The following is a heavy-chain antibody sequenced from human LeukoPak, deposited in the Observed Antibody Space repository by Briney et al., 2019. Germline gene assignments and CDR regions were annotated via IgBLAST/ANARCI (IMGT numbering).Heavy chain of an antibody. CDR1: GFTFTSYG. Sequence: AGGSLRLSCAASGFTFTSYGMTWVRQAQGKGLEWVSSISSSSSYIYYADSVKGRFTISRDNAKNSLYLQMNSLRAEDTAVYYCAELGITMIGGVWGKGTTVTISS. D-gene: IGHD3-10*02. V-gene: IGHV3-21*01. CDR2: ISSSSSYI. J-gene: IGHJ6*04. CDR3: AELGITMIGGV.